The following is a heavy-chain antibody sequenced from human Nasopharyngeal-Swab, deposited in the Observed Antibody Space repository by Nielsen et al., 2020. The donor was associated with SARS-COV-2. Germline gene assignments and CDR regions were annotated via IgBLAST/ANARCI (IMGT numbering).Heavy chain of an antibody. CDR3: ARGAFEYSSSWYDPYYFDY. D-gene: IGHD6-19*01. CDR2: ISGSGGYT. V-gene: IGHV3-23*01. J-gene: IGHJ4*02. Sequence: LSLTCAASRFTFSRYGMSWVRQAPGKGLEWVSTISGSGGYTYYADSVKGRFTISRDNSKNTLYLQMNSLRVEDTAIYYCARGAFEYSSSWYDPYYFDYWGQGTLVTVSS. CDR1: RFTFSRYG.